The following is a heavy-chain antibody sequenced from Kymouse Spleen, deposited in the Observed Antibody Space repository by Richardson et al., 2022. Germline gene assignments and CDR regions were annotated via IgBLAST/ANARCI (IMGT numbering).Heavy chain of an antibody. D-gene: IGHD6-13*01. CDR3: TTEGSSSWYLFDY. V-gene: IGHV3-15*01. CDR2: IKSKTDGGTT. CDR1: GFTFSNAW. Sequence: VQLVESGGGLVKPGGSLRLSCAASGFTFSNAWMSWVRQAPGKGLEWVGRIKSKTDGGTTDYAAPVKGRFTISRDDSKNTLYLQMNSLKTEDTAVYYCTTEGSSSWYLFDYWGQGTLVTVSS. J-gene: IGHJ4*02.